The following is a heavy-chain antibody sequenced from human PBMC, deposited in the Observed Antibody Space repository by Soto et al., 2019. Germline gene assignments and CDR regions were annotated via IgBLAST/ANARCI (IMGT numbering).Heavy chain of an antibody. CDR1: GYTFTSFD. D-gene: IGHD3-3*01. Sequence: ASVKVSCKASGYTFTSFDINWVRQATGQGLEWMGWMNPNSGNTGFAQKFQGRVTMTRNTSMSTAYMELRGLRSEDTAVYYCARGITGLLDPWGPGTLVTVSS. V-gene: IGHV1-8*01. CDR3: ARGITGLLDP. CDR2: MNPNSGNT. J-gene: IGHJ5*02.